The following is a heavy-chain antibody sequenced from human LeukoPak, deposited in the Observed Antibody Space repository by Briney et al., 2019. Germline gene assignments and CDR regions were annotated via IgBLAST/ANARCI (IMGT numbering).Heavy chain of an antibody. J-gene: IGHJ3*02. CDR1: GFTVSSNY. D-gene: IGHD5-12*01. CDR2: IYSGGST. V-gene: IGHV3-53*01. CDR3: ARGSGVPYSGYGLAAFDI. Sequence: PGGSLRLSCAASGFTVSSNYMSWVRQAPGKGLEWVSVIYSGGSTYYADSVKGRFTISRDNSKNTLYLQMNSLRAEDTAVYYCARGSGVPYSGYGLAAFDIWGQGTMVTVSS.